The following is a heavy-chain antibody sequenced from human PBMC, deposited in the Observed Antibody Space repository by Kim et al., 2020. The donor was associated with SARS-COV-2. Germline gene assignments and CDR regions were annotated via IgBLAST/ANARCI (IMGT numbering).Heavy chain of an antibody. CDR2: ISYDGSNK. J-gene: IGHJ4*02. Sequence: GGSLRLSCAASGFTFSSYAMHWVRQAPGKGLEWVAVISYDGSNKYYVYSVKGRFTISRDNSKNTLYLQMNSLRAEDTAVYYCARAALPLVVVLPDYWGQGTLVTVSS. CDR1: GFTFSSYA. CDR3: ARAALPLVVVLPDY. V-gene: IGHV3-30*04. D-gene: IGHD2-21*01.